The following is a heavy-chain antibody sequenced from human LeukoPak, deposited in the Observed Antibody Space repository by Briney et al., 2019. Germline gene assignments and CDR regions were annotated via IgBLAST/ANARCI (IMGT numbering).Heavy chain of an antibody. V-gene: IGHV3-48*03. CDR2: IRGSGRNI. Sequence: GGSLTLSCAASGFTFSSYEMNCVRPAPGKGLEWGSYIRGSGRNIYHAASVKGRFTITRDNAKTSLYLEMSSLRAHATAFYFCARENFVNYGDALSIWRRGTMVTVS. D-gene: IGHD4-11*01. J-gene: IGHJ3*02. CDR1: GFTFSSYE. CDR3: ARENFVNYGDALSI.